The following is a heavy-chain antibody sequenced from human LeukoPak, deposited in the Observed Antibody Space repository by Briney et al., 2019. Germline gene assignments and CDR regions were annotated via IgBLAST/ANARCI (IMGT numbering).Heavy chain of an antibody. V-gene: IGHV4-4*02. Sequence: PSETLSLTCAVSGGSISSSNWWSWVRQPPGKGLEWIGEIYHSGSTNYNPSLKSRVTISVDKSKNQFSLKLTSVTAADTAVYYCARVPTYNYGSGSYYFDYWGQGTLVTVSS. CDR1: GGSISSSNW. CDR3: ARVPTYNYGSGSYYFDY. CDR2: IYHSGST. D-gene: IGHD3-10*01. J-gene: IGHJ4*02.